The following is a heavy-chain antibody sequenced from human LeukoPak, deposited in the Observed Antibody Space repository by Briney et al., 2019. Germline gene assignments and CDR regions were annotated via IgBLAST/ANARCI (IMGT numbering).Heavy chain of an antibody. V-gene: IGHV4-61*01. CDR1: GVSVRGDRYY. Sequence: PSETLSLTCTVSGVSVRGDRYYWNWIRQPPGKGLEWVGEIYHSGSTIYNPSLQSRVTISVDMSKNQFSLKLNSVTAADTAVYFCARDQVTAAGTGGLGYWGQGTLVTVSS. CDR2: IYHSGST. CDR3: ARDQVTAAGTGGLGY. J-gene: IGHJ4*02. D-gene: IGHD6-13*01.